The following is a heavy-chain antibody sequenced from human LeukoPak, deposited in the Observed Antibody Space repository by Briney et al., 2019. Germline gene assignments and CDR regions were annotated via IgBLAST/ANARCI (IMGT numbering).Heavy chain of an antibody. CDR3: ARMNDQGYCSSTSCYSRSGGRSARFDY. CDR2: ISYEGSKK. D-gene: IGHD2-2*01. J-gene: IGHJ4*02. V-gene: IGHV3-30-3*01. CDR1: GFTFSSYA. Sequence: PGGSLRLSWAAAGFTFSSYAMHWVRQAPGKGLEWVAVISYEGSKKYYGDSGKGRFTISRDNSKNTLYLQMNSLRADDTAVYYCARMNDQGYCSSTSCYSRSGGRSARFDYWGQGTLVTVSS.